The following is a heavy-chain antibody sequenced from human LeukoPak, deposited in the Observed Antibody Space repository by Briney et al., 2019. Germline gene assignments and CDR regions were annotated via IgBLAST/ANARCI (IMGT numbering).Heavy chain of an antibody. Sequence: GGSLRLSCAASGFSFNTYWMHWVRQAPGKGLVWVARVNREGTTTTYADSVKGRFTISRDNAKNTLYLQMNNLRAEDTAVYYCSRDLDWILFDYWGQGTLVTVSS. J-gene: IGHJ4*02. CDR3: SRDLDWILFDY. D-gene: IGHD3-9*01. CDR2: VNREGTTT. V-gene: IGHV3-74*03. CDR1: GFSFNTYW.